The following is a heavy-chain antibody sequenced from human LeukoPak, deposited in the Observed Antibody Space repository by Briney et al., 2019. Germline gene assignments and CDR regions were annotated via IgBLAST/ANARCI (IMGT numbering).Heavy chain of an antibody. J-gene: IGHJ4*02. CDR1: GYTFTSYG. CDR3: ARDLTHYYGSGRGEY. V-gene: IGHV1-18*01. Sequence: PQASVKVSCKASGYTFTSYGISWVRQAPGQGLEWMGWISAYNGNTNYAQKLQGRVTMTTDTSTSTAYMELRSLRSDDTAVYYCARDLTHYYGSGRGEYWGQGTLVTVSS. D-gene: IGHD3-10*01. CDR2: ISAYNGNT.